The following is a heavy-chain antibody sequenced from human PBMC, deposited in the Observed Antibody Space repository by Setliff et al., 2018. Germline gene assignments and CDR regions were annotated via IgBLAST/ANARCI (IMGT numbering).Heavy chain of an antibody. CDR2: IHCSGST. CDR1: GGSISSSSYY. J-gene: IGHJ3*02. CDR3: ARGGDSGSYFLANHDAFDI. D-gene: IGHD1-26*01. Sequence: SETLSLTCTVSGGSISSSSYYWGWIRQPPGKGLEWIGSIHCSGSTYYNPSLKSRVTISIDTSKNQFSLKLSSVTAADTAVYYCARGGDSGSYFLANHDAFDIWGQGTMVTVS. V-gene: IGHV4-39*07.